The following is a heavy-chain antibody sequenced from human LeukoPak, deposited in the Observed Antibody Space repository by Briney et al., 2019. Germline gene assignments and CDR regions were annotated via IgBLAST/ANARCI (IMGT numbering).Heavy chain of an antibody. Sequence: PSETLSLTCTVSGGSIRSSSYYWGWIRQPPGKGLEWIGSNYYSGNTYYNPSLKSRVTISVDTSKNQFSLKLSSVTAADTAVYYCARGNDTSGHPLDYWAQGALVTVFS. D-gene: IGHD3-22*01. CDR2: NYYSGNT. CDR1: GGSIRSSSYY. J-gene: IGHJ4*02. CDR3: ARGNDTSGHPLDY. V-gene: IGHV4-39*01.